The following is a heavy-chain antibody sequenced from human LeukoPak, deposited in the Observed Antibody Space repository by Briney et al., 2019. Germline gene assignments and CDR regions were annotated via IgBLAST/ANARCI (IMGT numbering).Heavy chain of an antibody. CDR1: GYAISSGYF. D-gene: IGHD6-19*01. V-gene: IGHV4-38-2*02. CDR2: IYHSGST. CDR3: ARGAGTGVFDY. Sequence: SETLSLTCSVSGYAISSGYFWGWIRQPPGKGLEWIGTIYHSGSTNYNPSLKSRVTISVDTSKNQFSLKLSSVTAADTAVYYCARGAGTGVFDYWGQGTLVTVSS. J-gene: IGHJ4*02.